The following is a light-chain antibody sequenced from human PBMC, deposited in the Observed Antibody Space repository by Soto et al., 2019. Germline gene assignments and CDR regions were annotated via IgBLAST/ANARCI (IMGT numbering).Light chain of an antibody. CDR3: CSYAASYTYV. CDR2: DVT. V-gene: IGLV2-11*01. CDR1: SSDVGGYNS. Sequence: QSALTQPRSVSGSPGQSGTISCTGTSSDVGGYNSVSWYQQHPGKAPKLMIYDVTKRPSGVPDRFSGSKSGNTASLTISGLQAEDEADYYCCSYAASYTYVFGGGTKLTVL. J-gene: IGLJ2*01.